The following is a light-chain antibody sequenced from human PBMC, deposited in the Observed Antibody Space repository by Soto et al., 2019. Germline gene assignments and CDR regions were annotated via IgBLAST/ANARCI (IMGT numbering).Light chain of an antibody. CDR3: QHRNDWPLT. V-gene: IGKV3-11*01. CDR2: NAF. J-gene: IGKJ4*01. CDR1: QNVNNW. Sequence: EIVFTQSPTTLSLSPGERATLSCRASQNVNNWLAWYQQKPCQAPRLLIYNAFYRATGIPARFSGSGYGTDFTLTISSLEPEDSAVYYCQHRNDWPLTFGGGTKVDIK.